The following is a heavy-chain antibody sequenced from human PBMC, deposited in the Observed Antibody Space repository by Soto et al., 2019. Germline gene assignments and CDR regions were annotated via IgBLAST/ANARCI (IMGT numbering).Heavy chain of an antibody. CDR2: ISAYNGNT. Sequence: QIQLVQSGAEVKKPGASVKVSCKASGYTFSSYHITWVRQAPGQGLEWMGWISAYNGNTNYAQNLQGRVTMTTDPSTSTAYMELRSLRSDDTAVYYRARDLPPVDYWGQGTLVTVSS. V-gene: IGHV1-18*01. CDR1: GYTFSSYH. CDR3: ARDLPPVDY. J-gene: IGHJ4*02.